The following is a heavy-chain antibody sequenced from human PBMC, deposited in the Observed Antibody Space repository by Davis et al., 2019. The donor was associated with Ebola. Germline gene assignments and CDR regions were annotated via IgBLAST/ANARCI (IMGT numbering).Heavy chain of an antibody. CDR2: SDHGGST. CDR1: GESFSGYY. J-gene: IGHJ4*02. Sequence: MPSETLSLTCAVYGESFSGYYWSWIRQAPGMGLEWIGESDHGGSTNHNPSLKSRLTISVDTSKNQFSLTLRSVTAADTALYYCSRRAASGTLDYWGLGILVTVSS. V-gene: IGHV4-34*01. CDR3: SRRAASGTLDY. D-gene: IGHD6-13*01.